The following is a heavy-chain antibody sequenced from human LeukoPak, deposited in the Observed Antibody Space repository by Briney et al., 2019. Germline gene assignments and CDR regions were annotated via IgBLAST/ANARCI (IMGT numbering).Heavy chain of an antibody. CDR2: ITSDGGST. CDR3: ARDSYYYDH. Sequence: PGGSLRLPCAASGFSFSAYPMHWVRQAPGKRLEYVSAITSDGGSTYYANSVKGRFTISRDNSRNTLYLQMGSLRAEDMAVYYCARDSYYYDHWGQGTLVTVSS. V-gene: IGHV3-64*01. CDR1: GFSFSAYP. J-gene: IGHJ4*02.